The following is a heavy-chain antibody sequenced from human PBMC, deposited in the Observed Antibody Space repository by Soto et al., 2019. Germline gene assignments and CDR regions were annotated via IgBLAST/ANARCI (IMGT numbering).Heavy chain of an antibody. Sequence: EVQLLESGGGLVQPGVSLRLSCATSGFSLRSTAMSWVRRAPGKGLEWVSTLSASGATALFADFAKGRFTISRDTSKNTLFLDMGNLKVDDTATYDCAKTEAVVAVDVYTRWFDSWGQGTLVTVSS. D-gene: IGHD2-15*01. CDR2: LSASGATA. V-gene: IGHV3-23*01. CDR1: GFSLRSTA. J-gene: IGHJ5*02. CDR3: AKTEAVVAVDVYTRWFDS.